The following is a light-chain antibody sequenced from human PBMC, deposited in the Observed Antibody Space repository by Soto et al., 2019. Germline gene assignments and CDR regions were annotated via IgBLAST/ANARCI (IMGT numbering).Light chain of an antibody. CDR2: AAS. V-gene: IGKV1-39*01. J-gene: IGKJ2*01. CDR1: QNIDNR. Sequence: DIQMTQSPSSLSASEGDRVIITCRASQNIDNRLNWYQQKPGKAPKLLIYAASVFQSGVPSRFSGGGSGTDVTLAVSSLQREDFAAYFCQQSYSAPYTFGQGTELEIK. CDR3: QQSYSAPYT.